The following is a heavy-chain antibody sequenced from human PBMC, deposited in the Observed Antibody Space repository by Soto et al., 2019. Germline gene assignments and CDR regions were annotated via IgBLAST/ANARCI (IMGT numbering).Heavy chain of an antibody. CDR3: AGVGSATLAAVLDY. J-gene: IGHJ4*02. V-gene: IGHV3-11*04. D-gene: IGHD2-15*01. CDR2: ISSSGTNK. CDR1: GFSFSDFY. Sequence: PGGSLRLSCAASGFSFSDFYMSWIRQAPGKGLEWISYISSSGTNKPYADSVKGRFTIFRDNAKNSVFLQMNSLRAEDTAVYYCAGVGSATLAAVLDYWGLGTLVTVSS.